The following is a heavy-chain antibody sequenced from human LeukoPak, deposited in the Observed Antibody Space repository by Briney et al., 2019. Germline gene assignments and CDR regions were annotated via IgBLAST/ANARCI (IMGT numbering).Heavy chain of an antibody. D-gene: IGHD6-19*01. Sequence: GGSLRLSCAASGFTFSSYWMHWVRQAPGKGLVWVSRINSDGSSTSYADSVKGRFTISRDNAKNTLYLQMNSLRAEDTALYYCAKDRIAVAEWGVTDYWGQGTLVTVSS. V-gene: IGHV3-74*01. CDR1: GFTFSSYW. J-gene: IGHJ4*02. CDR3: AKDRIAVAEWGVTDY. CDR2: INSDGSST.